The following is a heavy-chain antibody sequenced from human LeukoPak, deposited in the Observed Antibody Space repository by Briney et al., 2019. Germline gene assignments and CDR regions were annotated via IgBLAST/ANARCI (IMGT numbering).Heavy chain of an antibody. D-gene: IGHD6-6*01. CDR2: ISGSGGST. J-gene: IGHJ5*02. CDR1: GFTFSSYA. Sequence: GGSLRLSCAASGFTFSSYAMSWVRQAPGKGLEWVSSISGSGGSTYYADSVKGRFTISRDNSKNTLYLQMNSLRADDTAVYYCAKDGDPSIAAPFWFDPWGQGTLVTVSS. V-gene: IGHV3-23*01. CDR3: AKDGDPSIAAPFWFDP.